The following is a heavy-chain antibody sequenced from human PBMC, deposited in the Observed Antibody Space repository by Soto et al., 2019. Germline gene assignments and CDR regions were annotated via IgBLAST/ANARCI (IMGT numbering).Heavy chain of an antibody. CDR2: IAYSGTT. J-gene: IGHJ4*02. CDR1: GVSVSSRGFY. D-gene: IGHD2-15*01. CDR3: AKDYINPPHHHFGY. Sequence: QVHLQESGPGLVKPSETLSLLCTVSGVSVSSRGFYWSWIRQSPERGLEWIGYIAYSGTTNYNPSLKSRGNLSVDTANNQFSLRLSSVTAADNAVYFFAKDYINPPHHHFGYLGPGTRVTVSS. V-gene: IGHV4-61*08.